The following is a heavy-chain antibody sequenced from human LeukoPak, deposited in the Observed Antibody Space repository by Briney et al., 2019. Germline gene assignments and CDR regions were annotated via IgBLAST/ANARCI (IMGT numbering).Heavy chain of an antibody. CDR2: IYSGGAT. V-gene: IGHV3-66*01. Sequence: GGSLRLSCAASGLTVSNQFVDWVRQAPGKGLEWVSTIYSGGATYYSDSVRGRFTISRDSSQNTVYLQMNSLRAEDTAVYYCAREGVNYYDSSGYYAVSWGQGTLVTVSS. CDR3: AREGVNYYDSSGYYAVS. CDR1: GLTVSNQF. D-gene: IGHD3-22*01. J-gene: IGHJ5*02.